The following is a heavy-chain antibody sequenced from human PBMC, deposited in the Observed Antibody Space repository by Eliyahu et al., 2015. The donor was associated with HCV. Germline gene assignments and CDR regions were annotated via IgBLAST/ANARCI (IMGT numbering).Heavy chain of an antibody. D-gene: IGHD3-10*01. CDR2: INPNSGGT. CDR1: GYPFTGYY. J-gene: IGHJ4*02. V-gene: IGHV1-2*02. CDR3: ARDRPVRGVIMEFVDY. Sequence: QVQLVQSGAEVKKPGASVKVSCXASGYPFTGYYMHWVRQAPGQGLEWMGWINPNSGGTNYAQKFQGRVTMTRDTSISTAYMELSRLRSDDTAVYYCARDRPVRGVIMEFVDYWGQGTLVTVSS.